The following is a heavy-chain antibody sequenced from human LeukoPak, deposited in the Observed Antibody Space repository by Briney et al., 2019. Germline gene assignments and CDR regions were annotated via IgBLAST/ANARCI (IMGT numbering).Heavy chain of an antibody. CDR3: ARSGEYSYGAHGMDV. J-gene: IGHJ4*02. CDR2: INHSGST. V-gene: IGHV4-34*01. CDR1: GGSSSGYY. Sequence: SETLSLTCAVYGGSSSGYYWSWIRQPPGRGLEWIGEINHSGSTNYNPSLKSRVTISVDTSKNQFSLKLSSVTAADTAVYYCARSGEYSYGAHGMDVWGQGTLVTVSS. D-gene: IGHD5-18*01.